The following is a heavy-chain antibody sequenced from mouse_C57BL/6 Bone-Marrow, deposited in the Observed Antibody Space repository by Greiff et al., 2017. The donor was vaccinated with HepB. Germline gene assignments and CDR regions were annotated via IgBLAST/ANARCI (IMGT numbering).Heavy chain of an antibody. CDR3: AKNKEGNPYWYFDV. J-gene: IGHJ1*03. Sequence: VKLVESGPGLVQPSQSLSITCTVSGFSLTSYGVHWVRQSPGKGLEWLGVIWRGGSTDYNAAFMSRLSITKDNSKSQVFFKMNSLQADDTAIYYGAKNKEGNPYWYFDVWGTGTTVTVSS. D-gene: IGHD2-1*01. CDR2: IWRGGST. CDR1: GFSLTSYG. V-gene: IGHV2-5*01.